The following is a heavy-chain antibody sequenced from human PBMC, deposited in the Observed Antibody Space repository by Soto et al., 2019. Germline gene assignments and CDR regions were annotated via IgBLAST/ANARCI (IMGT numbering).Heavy chain of an antibody. CDR1: GYSISTYW. J-gene: IGHJ4*02. Sequence: VGSLRLSCAASGYSISTYWMSWVRQAPGKGLEWVANVKQDGSEEYYVDSVKGRFTISRDNAKNSLYLQMNSLRAEDTAVYYCAALDTAMVKTAGYWGQGTLVTVSS. CDR3: AALDTAMVKTAGY. D-gene: IGHD5-18*01. V-gene: IGHV3-7*01. CDR2: VKQDGSEE.